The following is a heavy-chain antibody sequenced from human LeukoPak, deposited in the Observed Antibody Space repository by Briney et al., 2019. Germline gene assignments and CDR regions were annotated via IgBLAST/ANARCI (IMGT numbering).Heavy chain of an antibody. CDR2: INPSGGST. CDR1: GYTFTSYY. D-gene: IGHD3-22*01. V-gene: IGHV1-46*01. J-gene: IGHJ6*03. Sequence: ASVKVSCKASGYTFTSYYMHWVRQAPGQGLEWMGIINPSGGSTSYAQKFQGRVTMTRDMSTSTVYMELSSLRSEDTAVYYCARDTLDDISSGDYYYMDVWGKGTTVTVSS. CDR3: ARDTLDDISSGDYYYMDV.